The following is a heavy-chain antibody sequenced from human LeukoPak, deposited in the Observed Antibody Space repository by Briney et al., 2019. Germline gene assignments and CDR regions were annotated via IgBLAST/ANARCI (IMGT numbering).Heavy chain of an antibody. CDR3: ARYLDYGDYVYFDY. J-gene: IGHJ4*02. D-gene: IGHD4-17*01. V-gene: IGHV3-21*01. Sequence: PGGSLRLSCAASGFTFRSYSMNWVRQAPGKGLEWVSSISRSSSYIYYADSVKGRFTISRDNAKNSLYLQMNSLRAEDTAVYYCARYLDYGDYVYFDYWGQGTLVTVSP. CDR2: ISRSSSYI. CDR1: GFTFRSYS.